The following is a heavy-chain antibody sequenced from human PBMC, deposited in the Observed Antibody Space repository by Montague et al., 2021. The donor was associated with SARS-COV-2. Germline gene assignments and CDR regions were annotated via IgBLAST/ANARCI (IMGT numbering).Heavy chain of an antibody. V-gene: IGHV4-34*01. CDR1: GGSFSGYY. J-gene: IGHJ3*02. CDR3: ARGPGPSSITLFGVIISGQVFDI. D-gene: IGHD3-3*01. Sequence: SETLSLTCAVYGGSFSGYYWSWIRQPPGKGLEWIGEINHRGSTNYNPSLKSRVIISVDTSKNQFSLKLSSVTAADTAVYYCARGPGPSSITLFGVIISGQVFDIWGQGTMVTVSS. CDR2: INHRGST.